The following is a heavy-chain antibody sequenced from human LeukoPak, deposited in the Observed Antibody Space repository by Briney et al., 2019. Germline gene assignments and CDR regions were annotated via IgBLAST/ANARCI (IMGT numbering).Heavy chain of an antibody. V-gene: IGHV3-74*01. CDR2: INSDGINT. CDR3: AKPHFDD. J-gene: IGHJ4*02. CDR1: GFTFSNYW. Sequence: GGSLRLSCAASGFTFSNYWMHWVRQAPGKGLVWVSRINSDGINTSYADSVEGRFTISRDNAKNTLNLQMNSLRAEDTAVYYCAKPHFDDWGQGTLVTVSS.